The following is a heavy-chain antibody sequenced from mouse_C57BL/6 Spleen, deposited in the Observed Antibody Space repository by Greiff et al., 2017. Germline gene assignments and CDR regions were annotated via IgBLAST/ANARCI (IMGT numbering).Heavy chain of an antibody. CDR1: GYTFTSYW. Sequence: QVQLQQSGTELVKPGASVKLSCKASGYTFTSYWMHWVKQRPGQGLEWIGYINPNNGGTSYNQKFKGKATLTVNKSSSTAYMELRSLTSEDSAVYYCARSTTFDYWGQGTTLTVSS. V-gene: IGHV1-53*01. J-gene: IGHJ2*01. CDR2: INPNNGGT. CDR3: ARSTTFDY. D-gene: IGHD2-13*01.